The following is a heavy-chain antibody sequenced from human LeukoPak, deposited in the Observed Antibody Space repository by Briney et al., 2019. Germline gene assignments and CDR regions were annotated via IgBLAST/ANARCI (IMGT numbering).Heavy chain of an antibody. CDR3: ATDPVGYCTANGCYSVDY. CDR2: FDPEDGET. D-gene: IGHD2-15*01. CDR1: GYTLSELS. Sequence: GASVKVSCKVSGYTLSELSMHWVRQAPGKGLEWMGGFDPEDGETVYAQKFQGRLTMTEDTSTDTAYMELSSLRSDDTAVYYCATDPVGYCTANGCYSVDYWGQGTLVTVSS. J-gene: IGHJ4*02. V-gene: IGHV1-24*01.